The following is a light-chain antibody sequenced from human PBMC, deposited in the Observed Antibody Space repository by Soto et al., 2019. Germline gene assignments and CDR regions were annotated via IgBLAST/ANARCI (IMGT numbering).Light chain of an antibody. CDR3: AAWDDSLNGYV. Sequence: QSVLTQPPSASGTPGQRVTISCSGSRSNIGSNIVSWYQQLPGTAPKLLIYSNNQRPSGVPDRFSGSKSGTSASLAISGLQSEDEADYYCAAWDDSLNGYVFGTGTKLTVL. CDR2: SNN. J-gene: IGLJ1*01. CDR1: RSNIGSNI. V-gene: IGLV1-44*01.